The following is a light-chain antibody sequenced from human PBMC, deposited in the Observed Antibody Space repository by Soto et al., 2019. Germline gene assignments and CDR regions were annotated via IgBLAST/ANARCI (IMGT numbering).Light chain of an antibody. CDR2: EVR. J-gene: IGLJ1*01. V-gene: IGLV2-14*01. Sequence: QSVLTQPASVSGSPGQSITISCTGTSSDVGAYNYVSWYQQYPGKAPKVIIFEVRKRPSGVSNRFSGSKSGDTASLTISGLRAEDEADYYCSSYRSSTTFVFGTGTKVTAL. CDR3: SSYRSSTTFV. CDR1: SSDVGAYNY.